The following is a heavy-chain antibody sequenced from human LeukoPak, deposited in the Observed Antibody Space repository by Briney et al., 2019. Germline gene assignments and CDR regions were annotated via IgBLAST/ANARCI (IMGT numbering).Heavy chain of an antibody. J-gene: IGHJ6*03. CDR2: INLNNGNA. D-gene: IGHD2-2*01. Sequence: ASVKVSCKASGYTFTSFDLNLVRQAPGQGREWVGWINLNNGNADYAQRFQGRVTMTRDTAISTVYMELSSLTYADTAVYYCARPTSRPANYYSMDVWGKGTTVTVSS. CDR3: ARPTSRPANYYSMDV. V-gene: IGHV1-8*01. CDR1: GYTFTSFD.